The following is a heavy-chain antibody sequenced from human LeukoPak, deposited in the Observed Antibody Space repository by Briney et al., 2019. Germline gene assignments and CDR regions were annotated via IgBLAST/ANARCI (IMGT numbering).Heavy chain of an antibody. CDR2: IYKDGST. CDR3: ARDGVEQQLVHYFDY. CDR1: GFTVSINY. D-gene: IGHD6-13*01. Sequence: GGSLRLSCAASGFTVSINYMAWVRQAPGKGLEWVSLIYKDGSTYYADSVKGRFTISRDNSKNTLFLQMNSLRADDTAVYYCARDGVEQQLVHYFDYWGQGTLVTVSS. V-gene: IGHV3-53*01. J-gene: IGHJ4*02.